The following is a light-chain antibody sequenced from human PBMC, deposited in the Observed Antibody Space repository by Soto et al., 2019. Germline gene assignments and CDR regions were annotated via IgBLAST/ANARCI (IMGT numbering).Light chain of an antibody. CDR3: QQYNELPRT. CDR1: QRISSN. V-gene: IGKV3-15*01. Sequence: EMVMTQSPATLSVSPGERVILSCRASQRISSNLAWYQQKPGQPPRLLIYGASTRATGIPARFSGSGSETEFTLTISSLQSEDFAVYYCQQYNELPRTFGLGTKVEI. J-gene: IGKJ1*01. CDR2: GAS.